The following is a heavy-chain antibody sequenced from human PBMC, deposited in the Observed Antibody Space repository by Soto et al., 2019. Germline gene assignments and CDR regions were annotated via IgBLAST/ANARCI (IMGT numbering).Heavy chain of an antibody. CDR2: IYYSGIT. CDR3: ARIYDFWSGYYWFDP. CDR1: GSSISNYY. J-gene: IGHJ5*02. Sequence: PSETLSLTRTVSGSSISNYYWTWIRQPPGKELEWVGYIYYSGITNYNPSLKSRLTMSVDTSKNQFSLKLSSVTAADTAIYYCARIYDFWSGYYWFDPWGQGTLVTVSS. D-gene: IGHD3-3*01. V-gene: IGHV4-59*01.